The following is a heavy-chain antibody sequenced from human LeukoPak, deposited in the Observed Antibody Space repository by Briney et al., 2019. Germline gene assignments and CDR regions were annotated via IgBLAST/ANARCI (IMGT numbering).Heavy chain of an antibody. CDR1: GFTFSSYG. CDR3: ARQSPSQGTDY. CDR2: ISGGGT. Sequence: GGSLGLSCTASGFTFSSYGMSWVRRAPGKGLERVSAISGGGTYYADSVKGRFTISRDNSKNTLYLQMNSLRVEDTAVYYCARQSPSQGTDYWGQGTLVTVSS. V-gene: IGHV3-23*01. J-gene: IGHJ4*02.